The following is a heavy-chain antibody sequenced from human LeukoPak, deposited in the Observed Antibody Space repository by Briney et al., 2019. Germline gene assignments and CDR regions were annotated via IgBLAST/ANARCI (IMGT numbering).Heavy chain of an antibody. D-gene: IGHD3-22*01. Sequence: PGGSLRLSCAASGFTFSSYSMNWVRQAPGKGPEWVSFISSSSSYIYYANSVKGRFTISRDNAKNSLYLQMNSLRAEDSAVYYCARGASEYYYDSSGSELGYWGQGTLVTVSS. CDR1: GFTFSSYS. CDR3: ARGASEYYYDSSGSELGY. CDR2: ISSSSSYI. J-gene: IGHJ4*02. V-gene: IGHV3-21*01.